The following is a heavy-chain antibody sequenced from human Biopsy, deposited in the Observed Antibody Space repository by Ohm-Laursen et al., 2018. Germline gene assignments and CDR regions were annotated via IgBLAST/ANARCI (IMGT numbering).Heavy chain of an antibody. CDR1: GYTFTTYD. V-gene: IGHV1-8*01. CDR2: MNPISGNT. Sequence: ASVKVSCKASGYTFTTYDITWVRQATGQGPEGMGWMNPISGNTGYAHKFRGRVTMTSDSSISTAYLEVSSLTFEDTAVYYCARAVRYRLLSDPWGQGTLVTVSS. CDR3: ARAVRYRLLSDP. D-gene: IGHD2/OR15-2a*01. J-gene: IGHJ5*02.